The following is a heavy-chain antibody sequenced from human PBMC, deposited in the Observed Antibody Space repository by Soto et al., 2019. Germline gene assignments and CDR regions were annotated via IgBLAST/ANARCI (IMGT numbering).Heavy chain of an antibody. J-gene: IGHJ5*02. CDR1: RISFSGFG. CDR2: IAYDGDKK. Sequence: PEGCLRRSGVACRISFSGFGMHKIRQAPGKGLEWVAVIAYDGDKKYYASSVKGRFIISRDNSRSTVYLDMNSLRPEDTAVYYSAKDLDASDWNFWGLLDPPGHGTQVTV. D-gene: IGHD3-16*01. V-gene: IGHV3-30*18. CDR3: AKDLDASDWNFWGLLDP.